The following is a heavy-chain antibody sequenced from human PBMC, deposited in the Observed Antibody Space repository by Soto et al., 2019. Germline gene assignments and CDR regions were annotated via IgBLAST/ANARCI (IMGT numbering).Heavy chain of an antibody. D-gene: IGHD6-19*01. CDR2: IWYDGSNK. J-gene: IGHJ4*02. V-gene: IGHV3-33*01. CDR1: GFTFSSYG. CDR3: ARGVSGWYKGIDY. Sequence: PGGSLRLSCAASGFTFSSYGMHWVRQAPGKGLEWVAVIWYDGSNKYYADSVKGRFTISRDNSKNTLYLQMNSLRAEDTAVYYCARGVSGWYKGIDYWGQGTLVTVSS.